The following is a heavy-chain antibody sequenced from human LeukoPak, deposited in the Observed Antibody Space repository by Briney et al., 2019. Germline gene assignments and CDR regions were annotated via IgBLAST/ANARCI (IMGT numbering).Heavy chain of an antibody. V-gene: IGHV4-4*02. Sequence: SETLSLTCAVSGGSISSSNWWSWVRQPPGKGLEWIGEIYHSGSTNYNPSLKSRVTISVDKSKNQFSLKLSSVTAADTAVYYCARFYSNYYYYYMDVWGKGTTVTVSS. D-gene: IGHD4-11*01. J-gene: IGHJ6*03. CDR3: ARFYSNYYYYYMDV. CDR2: IYHSGST. CDR1: GGSISSSNW.